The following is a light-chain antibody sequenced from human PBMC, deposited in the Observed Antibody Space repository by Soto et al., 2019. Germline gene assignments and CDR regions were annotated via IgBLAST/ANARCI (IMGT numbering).Light chain of an antibody. CDR3: IQALQTGLT. CDR1: QSLLHSNGYNY. CDR2: LGS. V-gene: IGKV2-28*01. J-gene: IGKJ5*01. Sequence: DIVMTQSPLSLPVTPGEPASISCRSSQSLLHSNGYNYLAWYLQKPVQSPQLLIYLGSNRASGVPDRFSGIRSGTDFTLTMSRVDAEDVGLYYCIQALQTGLTLGQGTRLEIK.